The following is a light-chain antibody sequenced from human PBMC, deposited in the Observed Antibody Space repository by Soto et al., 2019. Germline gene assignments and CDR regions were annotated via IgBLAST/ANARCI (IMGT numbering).Light chain of an antibody. V-gene: IGKV3-20*01. CDR2: GAS. CDR1: QRVSSSY. Sequence: EIVLTQSPGTLSLSPGERATLSCRTIQRVSSSYLAWYQQNPGQAPRLLIYGASSRATGIPDRFSGSGSGTDFTLAISILEPEDCAVYYFQQYGSSDGTFRQGTKVESK. J-gene: IGKJ1*01. CDR3: QQYGSSDGT.